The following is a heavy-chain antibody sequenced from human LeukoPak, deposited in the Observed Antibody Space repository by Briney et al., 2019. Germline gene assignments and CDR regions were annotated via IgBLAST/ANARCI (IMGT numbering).Heavy chain of an antibody. D-gene: IGHD3-16*01. CDR1: GFTSSSFA. J-gene: IGHJ5*02. V-gene: IGHV3-48*01. CDR2: ISVGSGTI. Sequence: GGSLRLSCAASGFTSSSFAMNWVRQAPGKGLEWLSYISVGSGTIYYADSVKGRFTISRDNAKNSLYLQMNSLRAEDTAVYYCARGRFSKNSNCFDPWGQGTLVTVSS. CDR3: ARGRFSKNSNCFDP.